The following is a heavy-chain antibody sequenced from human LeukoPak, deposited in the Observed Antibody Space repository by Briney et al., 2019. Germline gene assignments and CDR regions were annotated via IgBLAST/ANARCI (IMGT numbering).Heavy chain of an antibody. CDR2: ISSSSSYI. CDR1: GFTFSSYS. CDR3: ARGLAVAGAIIDY. V-gene: IGHV3-21*01. D-gene: IGHD6-19*01. J-gene: IGHJ4*02. Sequence: GGSLRLSCAASGFTFSSYSMNWVRQAPGKGLEWVSSISSSSSYIYYADSVKGRFTISRDNAKNSLYLQMNSLRAEDTAVYYCARGLAVAGAIIDYWGQGTLDTVSS.